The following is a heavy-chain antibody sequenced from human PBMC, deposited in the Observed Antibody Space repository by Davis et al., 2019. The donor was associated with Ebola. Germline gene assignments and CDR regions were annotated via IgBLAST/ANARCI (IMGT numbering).Heavy chain of an antibody. CDR2: YYHTGAT. Sequence: MPSETLSLTCNVSGGSIDSTNYYWGWVRQPPGKGLEWIGNYYHTGATYYNPSLSGPVTLSVDTSKNQFSLKLNSVTAADTAIYYCAYEAARRDAFDVWGKGTMVTVSS. V-gene: IGHV4-39*01. CDR3: AYEAARRDAFDV. J-gene: IGHJ3*01. CDR1: GGSIDSTNYY. D-gene: IGHD6-6*01.